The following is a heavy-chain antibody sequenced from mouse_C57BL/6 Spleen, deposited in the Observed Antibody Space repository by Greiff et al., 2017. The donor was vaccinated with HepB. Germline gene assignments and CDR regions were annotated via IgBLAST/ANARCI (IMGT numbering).Heavy chain of an antibody. CDR3: ARDRSYGNYGYFDV. J-gene: IGHJ1*03. CDR1: GFTFSDYY. V-gene: IGHV5-16*01. Sequence: EVKLMESEGGLVQPGSSMKLSCTASGFTFSDYYMAWVRQVPEKGLEWVANINYDGSSTYYLDSLKSRFIISRDNAKNILYLQMSSLKSEDTATYYCARDRSYGNYGYFDVWGTGTTVTVSS. CDR2: INYDGSST. D-gene: IGHD2-1*01.